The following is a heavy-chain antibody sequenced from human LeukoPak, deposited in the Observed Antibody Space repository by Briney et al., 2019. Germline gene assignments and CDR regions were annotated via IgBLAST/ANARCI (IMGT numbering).Heavy chain of an antibody. CDR2: ISGSGGST. D-gene: IGHD3-22*01. CDR1: GFTFSSYA. V-gene: IGHV3-23*01. CDR3: AKGSYYYDSSGYYDPKYYFDY. J-gene: IGHJ4*02. Sequence: PGGSLRLSCAASGFTFSSYAMSWVHQAPGKGLEWVSAISGSGGSTYYADSVKGRFTISRDNSKNTLYLQMNSLRAEDTAVYYCAKGSYYYDSSGYYDPKYYFDYWGQGTLVTVSS.